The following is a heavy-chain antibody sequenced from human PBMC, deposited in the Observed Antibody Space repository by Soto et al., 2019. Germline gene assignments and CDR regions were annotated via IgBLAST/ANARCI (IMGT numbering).Heavy chain of an antibody. CDR3: ARRWAADTFDI. CDR2: VYYTGST. V-gene: IGHV4-59*08. Sequence: QVQLQESGPGLVKPSATLSLTCTVSGGSSSSYHWSWIRQPPGKGLEWIGYVYYTGSTNYNPSLKGRVTLSVDTSKNHLSLTLTSVTAADTAVYYCARRWAADTFDIWGHGTTVIVS. CDR1: GGSSSSYH. J-gene: IGHJ3*02.